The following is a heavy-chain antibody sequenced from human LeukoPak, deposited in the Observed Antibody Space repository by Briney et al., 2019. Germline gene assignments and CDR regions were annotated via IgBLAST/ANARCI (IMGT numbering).Heavy chain of an antibody. CDR3: ARVTPEWLSPNYYGMDV. Sequence: SVNVSFTASGGTFSSYAISWVRQAPGQGLEWMGGIIPIFGTANYAQKFQGRVTITADESTSTAYMELSSLRSEDTAVYYCARVTPEWLSPNYYGMDVWGQGTTVTVSS. CDR1: GGTFSSYA. D-gene: IGHD3-3*01. J-gene: IGHJ6*02. V-gene: IGHV1-69*13. CDR2: IIPIFGTA.